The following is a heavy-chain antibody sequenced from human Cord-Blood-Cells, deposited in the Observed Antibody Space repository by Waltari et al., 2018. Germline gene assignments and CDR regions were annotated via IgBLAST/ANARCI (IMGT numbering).Heavy chain of an antibody. J-gene: IGHJ3*02. CDR3: ARGLGYCSSTSCYDAFDI. V-gene: IGHV1-2*02. Sequence: QVQLVQSGAEVKKPGASVKVSCKASGYTFTGYYMHWVRQAHGQGREWMGLINPNSGGTNYAHKFPGRVTMTRDTSLSTAYMELDRLRSDDTAVYYCARGLGYCSSTSCYDAFDIWGQGTMVTVSS. CDR1: GYTFTGYY. CDR2: INPNSGGT. D-gene: IGHD2-2*01.